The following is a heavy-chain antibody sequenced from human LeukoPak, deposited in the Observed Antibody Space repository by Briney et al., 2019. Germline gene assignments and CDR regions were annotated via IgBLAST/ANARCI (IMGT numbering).Heavy chain of an antibody. V-gene: IGHV4-30-2*01. CDR2: IYHSGST. J-gene: IGHJ6*02. Sequence: SETLSLTCTVSGGSISSGGYYWSWIRQPPGKGLEWIGYIYHSGSTNYNPSLKSRVTISVDTSKNQFSLKLSSVTAADTAVYYCARGPDTSSGASGYPTQAYYGMDVWGQGTTVTVSS. CDR3: ARGPDTSSGASGYPTQAYYGMDV. CDR1: GGSISSGGYY. D-gene: IGHD6-19*01.